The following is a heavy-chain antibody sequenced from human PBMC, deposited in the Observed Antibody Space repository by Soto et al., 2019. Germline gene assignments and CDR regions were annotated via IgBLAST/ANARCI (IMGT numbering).Heavy chain of an antibody. J-gene: IGHJ5*02. V-gene: IGHV4-61*08. CDR3: ASANIAAAGTIFDR. D-gene: IGHD6-13*01. Sequence: QVKLQESGPGLVKPSETLSLTCTVSGDSVSSGASYWSWVRQPPGNGLEWIGYIYYNAITNYNPSLKSRVTMFVDPSKSEISLALNSVPAAAPAVSYCASANIAAAGTIFDRWGQGVLVTVSA. CDR2: IYYNAIT. CDR1: GDSVSSGASY.